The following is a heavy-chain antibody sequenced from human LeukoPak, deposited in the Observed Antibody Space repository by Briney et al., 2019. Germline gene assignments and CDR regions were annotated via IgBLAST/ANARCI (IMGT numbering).Heavy chain of an antibody. D-gene: IGHD3-9*01. V-gene: IGHV1-18*01. Sequence: ASVKVSCKASGGTFSSYAISWVRQAPGQGLEWMAWTSVNNGDTKYGQKFQGRATVTTDTSTSTVYLELRRLRPDDTAVYYCVRDQYLNVMTGFDDWGQGTLVTVSS. CDR2: TSVNNGDT. CDR1: GGTFSSYA. CDR3: VRDQYLNVMTGFDD. J-gene: IGHJ4*02.